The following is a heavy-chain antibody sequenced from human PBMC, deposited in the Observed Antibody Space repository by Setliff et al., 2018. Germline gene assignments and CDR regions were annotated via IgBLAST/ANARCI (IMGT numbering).Heavy chain of an antibody. J-gene: IGHJ6*03. CDR1: RGTFSSYG. Sequence: SVKVSCKASRGTFSSYGITWVRQAPGQGLEWMGGTIPIFGTTDYAQKFQGRVTIITDESTSTAYMEVSSLRYEDTAVYYCAREGVDTRSSTDYRYYMDVWGKGTTVTVSS. V-gene: IGHV1-69*05. CDR2: TIPIFGTT. CDR3: AREGVDTRSSTDYRYYMDV. D-gene: IGHD2-15*01.